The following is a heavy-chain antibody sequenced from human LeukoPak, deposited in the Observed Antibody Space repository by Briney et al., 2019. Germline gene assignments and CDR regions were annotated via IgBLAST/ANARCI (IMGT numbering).Heavy chain of an antibody. D-gene: IGHD3-22*01. CDR2: ISSSSSYI. Sequence: GGSLRLSCAPSGFTFSSYSMNWVRQAPGKGLEWVSSISSSSSYIYYADSVKGRFTISRDNAKNSLYLQMNSLRAEDTAVYYCARKRRVGDSSGYSDYWGQGTLVTVSS. CDR3: ARKRRVGDSSGYSDY. V-gene: IGHV3-21*01. J-gene: IGHJ4*02. CDR1: GFTFSSYS.